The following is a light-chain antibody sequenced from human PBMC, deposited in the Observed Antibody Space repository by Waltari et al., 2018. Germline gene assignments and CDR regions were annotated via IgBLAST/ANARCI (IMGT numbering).Light chain of an antibody. J-gene: IGLJ2*01. V-gene: IGLV1-44*01. CDR2: NND. Sequence: QSLLTQPPSASGTPGQRVTISCSGSSSNIGTTSVNWYQHLPGMAPKVLIYNNDQRPSGVPDRFSGSKSGTSASLAITGLQSEDEADYYCSAWDDSLNGVGVFGGGTKLTVL. CDR1: SSNIGTTS. CDR3: SAWDDSLNGVGV.